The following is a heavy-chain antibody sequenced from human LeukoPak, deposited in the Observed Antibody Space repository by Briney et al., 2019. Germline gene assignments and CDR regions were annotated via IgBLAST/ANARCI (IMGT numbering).Heavy chain of an antibody. D-gene: IGHD6-6*01. CDR1: GFTFSDHY. CDR3: ARSRPLYYYYGMDV. Sequence: PGGSLRLSCAASGFTFSDHYMDWVRQAPGKGLEWVGRTRNKANSYTTEYAASVKGRFTISRDDSKNSLYLQMNSLKTEDTAVYYCARSRPLYYYYGMDVWGQGTTVTVSS. J-gene: IGHJ6*02. V-gene: IGHV3-72*01. CDR2: TRNKANSYTT.